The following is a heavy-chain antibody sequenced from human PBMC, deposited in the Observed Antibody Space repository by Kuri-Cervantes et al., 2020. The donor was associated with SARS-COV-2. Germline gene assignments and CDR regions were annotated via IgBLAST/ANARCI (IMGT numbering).Heavy chain of an antibody. J-gene: IGHJ4*02. V-gene: IGHV4-34*01. CDR3: ARLPTDSGSYFLSLLFSQSK. CDR2: INHSGSS. CDR1: GGSFSSYY. D-gene: IGHD1-26*01. Sequence: SETLSLTCAVYGGSFSSYYWSWIRQPPGKGLEWIGEINHSGSSNYNPSLGSRVTISVDTSKNQFSLKLSSVTAADTAVYYCARLPTDSGSYFLSLLFSQSKWGQGTLVTVSS.